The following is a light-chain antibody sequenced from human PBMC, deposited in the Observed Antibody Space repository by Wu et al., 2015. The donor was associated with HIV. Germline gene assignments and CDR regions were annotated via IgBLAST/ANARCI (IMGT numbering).Light chain of an antibody. CDR3: QQYNSWPT. CDR1: QSVSSN. Sequence: EIVMTQSPATLSVSPGERATLSCRASQSVSSNLAWYQQKPGQAPRLLIYGASTRATGIPARFSGSGSGTEFTLTISSLQSEDFAAYYCQQYNSWPTFGQGTKVE. V-gene: IGKV3-15*01. J-gene: IGKJ1*01. CDR2: GAS.